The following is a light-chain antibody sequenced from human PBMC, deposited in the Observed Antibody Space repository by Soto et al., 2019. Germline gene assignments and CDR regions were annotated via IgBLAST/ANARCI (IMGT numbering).Light chain of an antibody. J-gene: IGKJ4*01. CDR1: QDISNY. CDR3: QQYDNLPLT. Sequence: DIQMTQSPSSLSASVGDRVTITCQASQDISNYLNWYQQKPGKAPKLLIYDASNLEKGVPSRFSGSGSGTDFTFTISSLQPEDIATYYCQQYDNLPLTFGGGTKVEMK. V-gene: IGKV1-33*01. CDR2: DAS.